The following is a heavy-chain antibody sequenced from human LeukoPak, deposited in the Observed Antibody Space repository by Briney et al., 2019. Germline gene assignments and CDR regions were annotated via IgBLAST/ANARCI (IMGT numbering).Heavy chain of an antibody. J-gene: IGHJ2*01. CDR1: GGSISSYY. CDR3: ARSPPYSSGWRGGNWYFDL. Sequence: SETLSLTCTVSGGSISSYYWSWIRQPPGKGLEWIGYIYYSGSTNYNPSLKSRVTISVDTSKNQFSLKLSSVTAADTAAYYCARSPPYSSGWRGGNWYFDLWGRGTLVTVSS. V-gene: IGHV4-59*01. D-gene: IGHD6-19*01. CDR2: IYYSGST.